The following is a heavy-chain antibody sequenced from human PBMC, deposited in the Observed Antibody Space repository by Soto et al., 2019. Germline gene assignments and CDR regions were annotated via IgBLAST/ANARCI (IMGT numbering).Heavy chain of an antibody. J-gene: IGHJ6*03. CDR3: ARDVAYCSGIGCRNYCHYVDV. Sequence: EVQLVESGGGLVKPGGSLRLSCAASEFSFSDYSMNWVRQAPGKGLEWVSSISGSSSYIYYTDSLNGRFTVSRDNANNSLTLQMNSLSAKDTAVYYCARDVAYCSGIGCRNYCHYVDVWAKGTAVTASS. CDR2: ISGSSSYI. D-gene: IGHD2-15*01. CDR1: EFSFSDYS. V-gene: IGHV3-21*04.